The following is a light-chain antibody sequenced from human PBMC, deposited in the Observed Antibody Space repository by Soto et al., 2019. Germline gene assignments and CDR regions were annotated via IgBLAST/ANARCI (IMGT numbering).Light chain of an antibody. CDR1: TSNIGSKY. CDR2: SDN. Sequence: QSVLTQPPSASGTPGQRVTISCSGSTSNIGSKYVYWYQQLPGTAPKPLIYSDNVRPSGVPDRFSGSKSGTSASLAISGLRSEDEADYFCAAWDDSLSGVVFGGGTQLTVL. V-gene: IGLV1-47*01. J-gene: IGLJ2*01. CDR3: AAWDDSLSGVV.